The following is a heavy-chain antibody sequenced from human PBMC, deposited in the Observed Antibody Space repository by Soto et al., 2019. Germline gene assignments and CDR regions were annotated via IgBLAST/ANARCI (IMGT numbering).Heavy chain of an antibody. CDR1: GDTFKNCV. Sequence: QVQVVQSGVEVRRPGSSVKVSCKASGDTFKNCVISWVRQAPGQGLEWMGWMNPNDGDTEYARKFQGRVTLTRDTSITTAYMELSSLTSDDTAVYYCARENWSYVDWGQGTLVTVSS. D-gene: IGHD1-26*01. V-gene: IGHV1-2*02. CDR2: MNPNDGDT. CDR3: ARENWSYVD. J-gene: IGHJ4*02.